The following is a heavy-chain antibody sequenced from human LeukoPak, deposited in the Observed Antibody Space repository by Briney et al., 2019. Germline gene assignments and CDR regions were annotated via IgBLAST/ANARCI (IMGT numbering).Heavy chain of an antibody. J-gene: IGHJ3*01. CDR2: IIPICCTA. Sequence: SVNVSCKASGGTFSSYAISWVRQAPGQGLEGMGGIIPICCTANYAQKYQGRVTITADESTSTAYMELSSLRSEDTAVYYCARDGDDSSGYSLLNDAFDVWGQGTMVTVSS. D-gene: IGHD3-22*01. CDR3: ARDGDDSSGYSLLNDAFDV. CDR1: GGTFSSYA. V-gene: IGHV1-69*01.